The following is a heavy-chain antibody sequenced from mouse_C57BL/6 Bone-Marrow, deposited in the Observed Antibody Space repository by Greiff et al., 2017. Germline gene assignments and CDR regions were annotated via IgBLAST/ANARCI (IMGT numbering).Heavy chain of an antibody. D-gene: IGHD2-4*01. V-gene: IGHV5-15*01. CDR3: ARKDRLGFAY. J-gene: IGHJ3*01. Sequence: EVQGVESGGGLVQPGGSLKLSCAASVFTFSDYGMAWVRQAPRKGPEWVAFISNLAYSIYYADTVTGRFTISRENAKNTLYLEMSSLRSEDTAMYYCARKDRLGFAYWGQGTLVTVSA. CDR1: VFTFSDYG. CDR2: ISNLAYSI.